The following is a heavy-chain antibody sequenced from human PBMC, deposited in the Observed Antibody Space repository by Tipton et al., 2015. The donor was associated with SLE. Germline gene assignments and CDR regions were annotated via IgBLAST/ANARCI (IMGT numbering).Heavy chain of an antibody. Sequence: SLRLSCAASGFTFSTYAMHWVRQAPGKGLEWVAVTSYDGSDKYYADSVKGRFTISRDNSKNTLYLQMNSLRAEDTAVYDCARGGFGAFDYWGQGTLVTVSS. V-gene: IGHV3-30*04. J-gene: IGHJ4*02. CDR1: GFTFSTYA. CDR3: ARGGFGAFDY. CDR2: TSYDGSDK. D-gene: IGHD3-10*01.